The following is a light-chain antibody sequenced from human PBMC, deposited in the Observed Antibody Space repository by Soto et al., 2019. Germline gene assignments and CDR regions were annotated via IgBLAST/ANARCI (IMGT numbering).Light chain of an antibody. CDR2: AAS. J-gene: IGKJ3*01. V-gene: IGKV1-27*01. CDR3: QRYKSDLFT. Sequence: DIQMTQSPSSLSASIGDRVTITCRASQGITNYLAWYQQKPGKVPKLLIYAASTLHSGVPSRFSGSASGTNFTLTISSLQPEDVATYYCQRYKSDLFTFGTGTRVDIK. CDR1: QGITNY.